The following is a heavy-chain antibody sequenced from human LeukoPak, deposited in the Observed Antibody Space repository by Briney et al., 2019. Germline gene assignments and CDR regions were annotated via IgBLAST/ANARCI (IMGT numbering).Heavy chain of an antibody. CDR3: ARGSTVAPGY. Sequence: GGSLRLSCAASGFTFSSHWISWVRQAPGKGLEWVAHINQDGSQKYYVDSVEGRFAISRDNSKNTLYLQMNSLRAEDTAVYYCARGSTVAPGYWGQGTLVTVSS. D-gene: IGHD4-23*01. V-gene: IGHV3-7*01. J-gene: IGHJ4*02. CDR2: INQDGSQK. CDR1: GFTFSSHW.